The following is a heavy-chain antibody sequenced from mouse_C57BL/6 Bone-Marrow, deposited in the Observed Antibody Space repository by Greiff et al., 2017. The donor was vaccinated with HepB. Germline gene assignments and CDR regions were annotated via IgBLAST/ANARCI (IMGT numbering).Heavy chain of an antibody. J-gene: IGHJ3*01. V-gene: IGHV5-17*01. Sequence: EVQVVESGGGLVKPGGSLKLSCAASGFTFSDYGMHWVRQAPEKGLEWVAYISSGSSTIYYADTVKGRFTISRDNAKNTLFLQRTSLSSEDTAMYYCAKEGVYYGSSLSYWGHGTLDTVSA. CDR2: ISSGSSTI. D-gene: IGHD1-1*01. CDR3: AKEGVYYGSSLSY. CDR1: GFTFSDYG.